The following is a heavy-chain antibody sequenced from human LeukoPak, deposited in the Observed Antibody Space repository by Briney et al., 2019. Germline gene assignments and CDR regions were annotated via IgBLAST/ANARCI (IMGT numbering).Heavy chain of an antibody. CDR2: IYYSGST. CDR1: GASISRGDYH. V-gene: IGHV4-30-4*01. CDR3: ARPLRSYDSSGYWYDGFDI. J-gene: IGHJ3*02. D-gene: IGHD3-22*01. Sequence: SQTLSLTCTVSGASISRGDYHWSWIRQPPGKGLEWIAYIYYSGSTYYNPSLKSRVTISVDTSKTQFSLKLSSVTAADTAVYYCARPLRSYDSSGYWYDGFDIWGQGTMVTVSS.